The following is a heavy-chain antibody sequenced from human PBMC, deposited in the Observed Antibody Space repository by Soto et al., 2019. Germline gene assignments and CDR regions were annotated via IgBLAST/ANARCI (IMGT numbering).Heavy chain of an antibody. CDR3: APSSGGSYPNYFDS. D-gene: IGHD3-10*01. CDR2: ISGSGAGT. CDR1: GFPLSSYA. Sequence: PGGSLRLSCSASGFPLSSYAMSWVRQAPGKGLEWVSGISGSGAGTYYADFVKGRFIISRDNSKNALYLQMNSLRADDTVVYYCAPSSGGSYPNYFDSWGQGALVTVSS. V-gene: IGHV3-23*01. J-gene: IGHJ4*02.